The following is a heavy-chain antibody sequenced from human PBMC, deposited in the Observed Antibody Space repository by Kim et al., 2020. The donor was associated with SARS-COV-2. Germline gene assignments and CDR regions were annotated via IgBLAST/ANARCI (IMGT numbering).Heavy chain of an antibody. CDR2: ISDSGDST. Sequence: GGSLRLSCAASSFTFGHFAMNWVRQAPGKGLEWISTISDSGDSTYYADSVKGRFTISRDNSKNTLFLQMNSLRADDTAVYYCAKDRNLGFDSWGQET. D-gene: IGHD7-27*01. CDR3: AKDRNLGFDS. J-gene: IGHJ4*02. V-gene: IGHV3-23*01. CDR1: SFTFGHFA.